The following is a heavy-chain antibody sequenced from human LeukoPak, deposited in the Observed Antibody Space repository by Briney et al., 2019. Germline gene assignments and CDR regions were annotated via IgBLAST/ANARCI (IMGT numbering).Heavy chain of an antibody. CDR1: GYTFTSYY. CDR3: ATGSGSYWEFDY. D-gene: IGHD1-26*01. CDR2: INPTGGST. Sequence: ASVKVSCKASGYTFTSYYMHWVRQAPGQGLEWMGLINPTGGSTGYAQKFQGRVTMTRNTSISTAYMELSSLRSEDTAVYYCATGSGSYWEFDYWGQGTLVTVSS. V-gene: IGHV1-46*01. J-gene: IGHJ4*02.